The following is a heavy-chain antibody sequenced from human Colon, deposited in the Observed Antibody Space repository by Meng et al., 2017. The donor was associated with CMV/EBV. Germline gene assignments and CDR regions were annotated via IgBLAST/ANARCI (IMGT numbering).Heavy chain of an antibody. CDR1: GFTFSTYW. CDR3: ARDGQYCTNGLCQFDY. V-gene: IGHV3-74*01. J-gene: IGHJ4*02. CDR2: INRDGTYS. Sequence: GGSLRLSCVASGFTFSTYWMHWVRQGPGKGLVWVSRINRDGTYSSLADSVKGRFTVSRDNAKNTMYLQMNSLRAEDTAVYFCARDGQYCTNGLCQFDYWGQGTTVTVSS. D-gene: IGHD2-8*01.